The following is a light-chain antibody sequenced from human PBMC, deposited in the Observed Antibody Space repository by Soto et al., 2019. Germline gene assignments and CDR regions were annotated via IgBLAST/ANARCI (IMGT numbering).Light chain of an antibody. CDR1: SSNIGSNT. Sequence: QAVVTQPPSASGTPGQIVAISCSGSSSNIGSNTVTWYQQLPGTAPKLLIYSTSQRSSGVPGRFSGSKSGASASLSISGLQSEDEADDYCAAWDDRLDVYVFGTGTKLTVL. J-gene: IGLJ1*01. CDR2: STS. V-gene: IGLV1-44*01. CDR3: AAWDDRLDVYV.